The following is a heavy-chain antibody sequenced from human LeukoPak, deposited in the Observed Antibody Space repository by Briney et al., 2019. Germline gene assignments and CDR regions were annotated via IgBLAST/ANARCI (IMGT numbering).Heavy chain of an antibody. Sequence: ASVKVSCKASGYTFTGYYTHWVRQAPGQGLEWMGWINPNSGGTNYAQKFQGRVTMTRDTSISTAYMELSRLRSDDTAVYYCAREGPRGGRGSADYWGQGTLVTVSS. CDR3: AREGPRGGRGSADY. CDR2: INPNSGGT. V-gene: IGHV1-2*02. J-gene: IGHJ4*02. CDR1: GYTFTGYY. D-gene: IGHD1-26*01.